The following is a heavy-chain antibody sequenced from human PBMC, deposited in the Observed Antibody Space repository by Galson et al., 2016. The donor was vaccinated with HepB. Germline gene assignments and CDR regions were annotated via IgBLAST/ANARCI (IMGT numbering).Heavy chain of an antibody. CDR2: IWHDGSNK. CDR1: GFTFSDFG. Sequence: SLRLSCAAFGFTFSDFGMHWVRQAPGKGLEWLSSIWHDGSNKYYADSVKGRFTISRDNSESTLYLEMNSLRDDDTAVYYCARDWMVISTWFYYGMDAWGQGTTVTVSS. J-gene: IGHJ6*02. D-gene: IGHD3-22*01. CDR3: ARDWMVISTWFYYGMDA. V-gene: IGHV3-33*01.